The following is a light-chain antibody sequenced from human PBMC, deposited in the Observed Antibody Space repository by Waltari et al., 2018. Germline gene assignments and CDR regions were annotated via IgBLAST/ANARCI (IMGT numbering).Light chain of an antibody. V-gene: IGLV3-1*01. CDR3: QAWDSRTYVV. CDR1: KLEDKY. Sequence: SYELTQPPSLSVSPGQTATITCSGDKLEDKYVSWYQQKPGQSPVLVIFQDTRRPSGIPERFSGSSSGNTATLTISGTQTLDEADYYCQAWDSRTYVVFGGGTTVTVL. CDR2: QDT. J-gene: IGLJ2*01.